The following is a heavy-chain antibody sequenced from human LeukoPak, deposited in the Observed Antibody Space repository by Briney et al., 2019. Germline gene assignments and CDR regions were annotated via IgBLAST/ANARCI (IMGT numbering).Heavy chain of an antibody. CDR2: IYYSGST. Sequence: SETLSLTCTVSGGSISSSSYYWGWIRQPPGKGLEWIGSIYYSGSTYYNPSLKSRVTISVDTSKNQFSLKLSSVTAADTAVYYCARAVARLSGWYDYWGQGTLVTVSS. D-gene: IGHD6-19*01. V-gene: IGHV4-39*07. CDR1: GGSISSSSYY. CDR3: ARAVARLSGWYDY. J-gene: IGHJ4*02.